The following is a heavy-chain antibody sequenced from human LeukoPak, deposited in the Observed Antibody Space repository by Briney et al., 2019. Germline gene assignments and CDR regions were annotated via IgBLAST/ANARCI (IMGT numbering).Heavy chain of an antibody. J-gene: IGHJ6*02. Sequence: PSQTLSLTCAVSGGSISSGGYSWSWIRQPPGKGLEWIGRIYTSGSTNYNPSLKSRVTMSVDTSKNQFSLKLSSVTAADTAVYYCARECYDFWSGYYYYYGMDVWGQGTTVTVSS. D-gene: IGHD3-3*01. V-gene: IGHV4-61*02. CDR3: ARECYDFWSGYYYYYGMDV. CDR1: GGSISSGGYS. CDR2: IYTSGST.